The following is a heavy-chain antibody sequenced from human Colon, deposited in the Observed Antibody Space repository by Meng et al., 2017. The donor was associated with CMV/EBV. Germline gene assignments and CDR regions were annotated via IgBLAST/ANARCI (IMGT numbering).Heavy chain of an antibody. CDR1: FGASG. CDR2: INWDGAVT. Sequence: FGASGIVWVRQGPGKGLEWVSGINWDGAVTSYADSVQGRFTISRDNAKNSLYLQLDSLRAEDTALYYCVRAVGFCSKASCYAYYFDNWGQGSLVTVSS. J-gene: IGHJ4*02. V-gene: IGHV3-20*03. D-gene: IGHD4-11*01. CDR3: VRAVGFCSKASCYAYYFDN.